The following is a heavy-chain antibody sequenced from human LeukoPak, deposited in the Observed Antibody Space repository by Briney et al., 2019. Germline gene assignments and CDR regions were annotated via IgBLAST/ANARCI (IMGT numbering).Heavy chain of an antibody. CDR3: ARELEIGLNGAFDI. D-gene: IGHD2-21*01. CDR1: GFTFSSYA. Sequence: GGSLRLSCAASGFTFSSYAMSWIRQAPGKGLEWVSYISSSGSTIYYADSVKGRFTISRYNAKNSLYLQMNSLRAEDTAVYYCARELEIGLNGAFDIWGQGTMVTVSS. V-gene: IGHV3-11*04. CDR2: ISSSGSTI. J-gene: IGHJ3*02.